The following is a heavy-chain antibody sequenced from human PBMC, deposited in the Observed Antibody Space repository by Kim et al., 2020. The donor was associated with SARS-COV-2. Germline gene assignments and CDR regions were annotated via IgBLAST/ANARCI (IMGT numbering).Heavy chain of an antibody. CDR3: ARERDSSGWYLVDY. D-gene: IGHD6-19*01. Sequence: SQKVQGRVTITRDTSASTAYMELSSLRSEDTAVYYCARERDSSGWYLVDYWGQGTLVTVSS. J-gene: IGHJ4*02. V-gene: IGHV1-3*01.